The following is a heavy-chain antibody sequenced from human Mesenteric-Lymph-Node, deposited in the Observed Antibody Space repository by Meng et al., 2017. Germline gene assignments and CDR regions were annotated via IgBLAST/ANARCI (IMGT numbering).Heavy chain of an antibody. CDR2: IKPDGSEG. CDR1: GFTFSSYW. CDR3: ARVYSSSSGRAFDI. Sequence: GESLKISCAASGFTFSSYWMAWVRQAPGKGLEWVANIKPDGSEGYYLDSVKGRFTISKDNAKNSLYLQMIRLRAEDTAVYYCARVYSSSSGRAFDIWGQGTMVTVSS. J-gene: IGHJ3*02. D-gene: IGHD6-6*01. V-gene: IGHV3-7*01.